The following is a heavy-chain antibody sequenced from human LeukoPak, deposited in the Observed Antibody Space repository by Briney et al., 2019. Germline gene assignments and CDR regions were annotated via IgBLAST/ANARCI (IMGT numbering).Heavy chain of an antibody. J-gene: IGHJ4*02. CDR1: GFTFSSYW. CDR3: ARDRGSGWHAFDY. V-gene: IGHV3-74*01. Sequence: QPWGSLRLSCAASGFTFSSYWMHWVRQAPGQGLVWVSRVHSDGTNYADSVNGRFTISRDNAKNSLYLQMNSLRAEDTAVYYCARDRGSGWHAFDYWGQGTLVTVSS. D-gene: IGHD6-19*01. CDR2: VHSDGT.